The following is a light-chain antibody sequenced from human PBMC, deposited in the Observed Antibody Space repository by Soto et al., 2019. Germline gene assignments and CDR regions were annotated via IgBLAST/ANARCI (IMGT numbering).Light chain of an antibody. V-gene: IGLV1-44*01. J-gene: IGLJ3*02. CDR2: NNN. CDR1: SSNIGSHV. Sequence: QPVLTQPPSASGTPGQRVTISCSGSSSNIGSHVVYWYQQLAGTAPKLLMYNNNQRPSGVPDRFSGSKSGTSASLAISGLQSEEEADYYCAVWDDSLDGWVFGGGTKLTVL. CDR3: AVWDDSLDGWV.